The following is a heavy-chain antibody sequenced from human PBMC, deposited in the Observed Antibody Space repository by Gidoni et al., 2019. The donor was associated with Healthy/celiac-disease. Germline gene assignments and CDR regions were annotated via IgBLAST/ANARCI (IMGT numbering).Heavy chain of an antibody. CDR3: ARESWEDTLEVFDY. CDR1: CFTFSSYA. J-gene: IGHJ4*02. V-gene: IGHV3-30-3*01. D-gene: IGHD1-26*01. Sequence: QVQLVESGGGVVQPGRSLRLSCAASCFTFSSYAMHWVRQAPGKGLEWVAVISYDGSNKYYADSVKGRFTISRDNSKNTLYLQMNSLRAEDTAVYYCARESWEDTLEVFDYWGQGTLVTVSS. CDR2: ISYDGSNK.